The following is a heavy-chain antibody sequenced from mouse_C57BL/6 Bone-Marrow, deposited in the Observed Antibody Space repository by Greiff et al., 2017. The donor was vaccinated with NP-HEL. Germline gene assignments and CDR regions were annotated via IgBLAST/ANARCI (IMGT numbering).Heavy chain of an antibody. V-gene: IGHV5-4*03. D-gene: IGHD1-1*01. CDR3: ARVGTTVVAWYFDV. CDR1: GFTFSSYA. Sequence: EVNVVESGGGLVKPGGSLKLSCAASGFTFSSYAMSWVRQTPEKRLEWVATISDGGSYTYYPDNVKGRFTISRDNAKNNLYLQMSHLKSEDTAMYYCARVGTTVVAWYFDVWGTGPTVTVSS. CDR2: ISDGGSYT. J-gene: IGHJ1*03.